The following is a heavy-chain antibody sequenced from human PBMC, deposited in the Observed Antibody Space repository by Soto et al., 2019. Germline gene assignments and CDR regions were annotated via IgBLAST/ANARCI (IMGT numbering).Heavy chain of an antibody. V-gene: IGHV6-1*01. D-gene: IGHD1-1*01. CDR3: ARDGYNWSDHYYGMDV. CDR1: GDSVSSNSAA. J-gene: IGHJ6*02. CDR2: TYYRSKWYN. Sequence: SQTLSLTCSISGDSVSSNSAAWNWISQSPSRGFEWLGRTYYRSKWYNDYAVSVKRRITINPDTSKNQFSLQLNSVTPEDTAVYYCARDGYNWSDHYYGMDVWGQGTTVTVSS.